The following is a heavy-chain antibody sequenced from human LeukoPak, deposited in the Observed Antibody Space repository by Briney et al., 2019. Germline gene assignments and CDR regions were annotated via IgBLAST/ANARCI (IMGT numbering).Heavy chain of an antibody. V-gene: IGHV1-24*01. Sequence: GASVKVSCKVSGYTLTELSMHWVRQAPGKGLEWMGGFDPEDGETIYAQKFQGRVTMTEDTSTDTAYMELSSLRSEDTAVYYCATDPGVTAAYGWFDPWGQGTLVTVSS. CDR2: FDPEDGET. D-gene: IGHD2-2*01. CDR3: ATDPGVTAAYGWFDP. J-gene: IGHJ5*02. CDR1: GYTLTELS.